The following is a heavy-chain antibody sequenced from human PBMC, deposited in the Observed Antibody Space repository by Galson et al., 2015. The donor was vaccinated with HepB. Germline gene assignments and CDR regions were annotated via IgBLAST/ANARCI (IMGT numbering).Heavy chain of an antibody. J-gene: IGHJ6*02. V-gene: IGHV3-30-3*01. CDR2: ISYDGSNK. CDR1: GFTFSSYA. Sequence: SLRLSCAASGFTFSSYAMHWVRQAPGKGLEWVAVISYDGSNKYYADSVKGRFTISRDSSKNTLYLQMNSLRAEDTAVYYCAKEMGSSGSWMGIYYYGMDVWGQGTTVTVSS. CDR3: AKEMGSSGSWMGIYYYGMDV. D-gene: IGHD3-10*01.